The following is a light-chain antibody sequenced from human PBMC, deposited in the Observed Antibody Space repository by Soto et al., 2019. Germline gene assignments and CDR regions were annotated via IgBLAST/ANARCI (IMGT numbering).Light chain of an antibody. J-gene: IGKJ4*01. CDR3: MQSLQAPQLT. CDR2: LGS. Sequence: DIVMIQSPLALPVTPGEPASISCRSSQSLLHSNGYNYLDWYLQQPGQSPQLLIFLGSNRASGVPDRFGGSGSGTDFTLKISRVEAGDVGIYYCMQSLQAPQLTFGGGTRVEIK. V-gene: IGKV2-28*01. CDR1: QSLLHSNGYNY.